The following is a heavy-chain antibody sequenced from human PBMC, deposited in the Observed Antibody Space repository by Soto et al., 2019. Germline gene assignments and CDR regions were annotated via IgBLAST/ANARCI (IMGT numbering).Heavy chain of an antibody. CDR1: GYIFSTHG. D-gene: IGHD2-15*01. V-gene: IGHV1-18*01. CDR3: ARVQIVVVVGGTPADY. Sequence: QVQLEQSGDEVKKSGASVKVSCKASGYIFSTHGINWVRQAPGQGLEWMGGINPYNGKTNYAQKFQGRGTMTTETTRKTAYMEVRSLRSDDTAVYYCARVQIVVVVGGTPADYWGQGTLVTVSS. J-gene: IGHJ4*02. CDR2: INPYNGKT.